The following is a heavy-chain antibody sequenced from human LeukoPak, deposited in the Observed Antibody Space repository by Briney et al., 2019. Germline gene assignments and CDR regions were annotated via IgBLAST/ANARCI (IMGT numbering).Heavy chain of an antibody. Sequence: GGSLRLSCAASGVAFSSYAMSWVRQAPGKGLEWVSAISGSGGSTYYADLVKGRFTISRDYSKTTLYLQMSSLRAEDTAVYYCAKVTLGIAAAGTPFDYWGQGTLVTVSS. J-gene: IGHJ4*02. V-gene: IGHV3-23*01. D-gene: IGHD6-13*01. CDR1: GVAFSSYA. CDR2: ISGSGGST. CDR3: AKVTLGIAAAGTPFDY.